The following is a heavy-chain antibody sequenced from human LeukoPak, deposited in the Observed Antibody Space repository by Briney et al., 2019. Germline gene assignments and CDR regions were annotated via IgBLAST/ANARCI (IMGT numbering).Heavy chain of an antibody. CDR1: GFTFSSYS. CDR3: ARQDSGYLFADY. CDR2: ISGSSSTI. V-gene: IGHV3-48*01. J-gene: IGHJ4*02. D-gene: IGHD5-12*01. Sequence: PGGSLRLSCAASGFTFSSYSMNWVRQAPGKGLEWVSYISGSSSTIYYADSVKGRFTISRDNAKNSLYLQMSSLRAEDTAVYYCARQDSGYLFADYWGQGTLVTVSS.